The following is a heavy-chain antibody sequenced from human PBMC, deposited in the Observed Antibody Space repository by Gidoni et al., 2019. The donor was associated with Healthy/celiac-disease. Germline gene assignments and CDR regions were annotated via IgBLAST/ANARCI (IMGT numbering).Heavy chain of an antibody. CDR3: AKANIAAAGMDYFDY. Sequence: QVQLVESGGGVVQPGRSLRLSCAAPGFTFSSYGMLWVRQAPGKGLEWVAVISYDGSNKYYADSVKGRFTISRDNSKNTLYLQMNSLRAEDTAVYYCAKANIAAAGMDYFDYWGQGTLVTVSS. CDR2: ISYDGSNK. D-gene: IGHD6-13*01. V-gene: IGHV3-30*18. J-gene: IGHJ4*02. CDR1: GFTFSSYG.